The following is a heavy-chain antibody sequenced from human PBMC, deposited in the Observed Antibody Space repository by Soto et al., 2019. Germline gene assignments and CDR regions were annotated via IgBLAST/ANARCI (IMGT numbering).Heavy chain of an antibody. CDR1: GYTFTSYA. J-gene: IGHJ6*02. D-gene: IGHD2-21*01. CDR2: INAGNGNT. CDR3: ARDRGNRFPLVYYHCMAV. Sequence: ASVKVSCKASGYTFTSYAMLWVPQAPGDRLEWMGWINAGNGNTKYSQKFQGRVTITRDTSASTAYMELSSLRSEDTAVYYCARDRGNRFPLVYYHCMAVWGQGTTVTVSS. V-gene: IGHV1-3*01.